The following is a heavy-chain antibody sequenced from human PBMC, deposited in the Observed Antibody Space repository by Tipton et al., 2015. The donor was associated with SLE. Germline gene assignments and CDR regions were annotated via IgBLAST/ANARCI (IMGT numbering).Heavy chain of an antibody. CDR2: IYNSGGT. V-gene: IGHV4-4*09. Sequence: TLSLTCTVSSDSMSSPYWSWIRQPPGKGLEWIGNIYNSGGTHYNPFLKSRVTMSADTSKNQFSLMLSSVTGADTAVYYCARLISFSSSWYYFDSWGQGTLVTVSS. J-gene: IGHJ4*02. CDR1: SDSMSSPY. CDR3: ARLISFSSSWYYFDS. D-gene: IGHD6-13*01.